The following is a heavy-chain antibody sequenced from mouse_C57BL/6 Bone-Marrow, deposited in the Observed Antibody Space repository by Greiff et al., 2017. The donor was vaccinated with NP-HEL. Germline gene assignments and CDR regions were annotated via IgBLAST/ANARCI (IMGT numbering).Heavy chain of an antibody. D-gene: IGHD1-1*01. Sequence: VQLKQSGPELVKPGASVKISCKASGYSFTGYYMNWVKQSPEKSLEWIGEINPSTGGTTYNQKFKAKATLTVDKSSSTAYMQLKSLTSEDSAVYYCARGGYCYGSRRAMDYWGQGTSVTVSS. CDR2: INPSTGGT. J-gene: IGHJ4*01. CDR3: ARGGYCYGSRRAMDY. V-gene: IGHV1-42*01. CDR1: GYSFTGYY.